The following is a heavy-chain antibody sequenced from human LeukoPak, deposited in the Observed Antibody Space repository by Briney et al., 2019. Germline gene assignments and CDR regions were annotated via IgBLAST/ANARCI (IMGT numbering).Heavy chain of an antibody. CDR1: GYTFTGYY. V-gene: IGHV1-2*02. CDR2: INPNSGGT. Sequence: GASVKVSCKASGYTFTGYYMHWVRQAPGQGLEWMGWINPNSGGTNYARKFQGRVTMTRDTSISTAYMELSRLRSDDTAVYYCARERRKDIVVVPAATQYNWFDPWGQGTLVTVSS. J-gene: IGHJ5*02. CDR3: ARERRKDIVVVPAATQYNWFDP. D-gene: IGHD2-2*01.